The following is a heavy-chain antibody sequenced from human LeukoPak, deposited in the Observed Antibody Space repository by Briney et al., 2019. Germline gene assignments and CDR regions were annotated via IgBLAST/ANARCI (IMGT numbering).Heavy chain of an antibody. CDR3: GRVGYCANGVCPNYDY. V-gene: IGHV3-74*01. D-gene: IGHD2-8*01. Sequence: PGGSLRLSCAASGFTLSKYWMHWVRHAPGKGLVWVSHINSDGSSTSYADSVKGRFTISRDNAKNTLYLQMNSLRVEDTAVYYCGRVGYCANGVCPNYDYWGQGTLVTVSS. CDR1: GFTLSKYW. J-gene: IGHJ4*02. CDR2: INSDGSST.